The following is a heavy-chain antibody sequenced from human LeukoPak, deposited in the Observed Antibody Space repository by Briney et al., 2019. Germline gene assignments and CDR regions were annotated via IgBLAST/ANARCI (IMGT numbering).Heavy chain of an antibody. CDR2: IYDSGST. Sequence: SETLSLTCTVSGGSIRSSYYYWGWIRQPPGKGLEWIGSIYDSGSTYYNPSLKSRVTISVDTSKNQFSLKLNSVTAADTAVYYCARRVPHSDFFDAWGQGTLVTVSS. D-gene: IGHD2-15*01. CDR3: ARRVPHSDFFDA. J-gene: IGHJ5*02. CDR1: GGSIRSSYYY. V-gene: IGHV4-39*01.